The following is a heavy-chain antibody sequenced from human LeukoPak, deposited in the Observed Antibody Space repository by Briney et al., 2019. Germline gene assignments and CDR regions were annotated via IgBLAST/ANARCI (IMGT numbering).Heavy chain of an antibody. CDR1: GFTVSSNY. V-gene: IGHV3-53*05. Sequence: PGGSLRLSCAASGFTVSSNYMSWVRQAPGKGLEWVSVIYSGGSTYYADSVKGRFTISRDNSKNTLYLQMNSLRAEDTAVYYCAKEGPSGRTTYSYGRTFDYWGQGTLVTVSS. CDR2: IYSGGST. J-gene: IGHJ4*02. D-gene: IGHD5-18*01. CDR3: AKEGPSGRTTYSYGRTFDY.